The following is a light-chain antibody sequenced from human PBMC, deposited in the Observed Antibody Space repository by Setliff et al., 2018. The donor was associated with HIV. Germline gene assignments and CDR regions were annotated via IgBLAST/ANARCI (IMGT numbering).Light chain of an antibody. CDR3: SSYTFSSTPYV. J-gene: IGLJ1*01. Sequence: QSALTQPASVSGSPGQSITISCTGTSSDVGGSNYVSWYQQHPGKAPKLMIYEVSNRPSWVSNRFSGSKSGNTASLTISGLQAEDEADYYCSSYTFSSTPYVFGTWTKVTVL. CDR2: EVS. CDR1: SSDVGGSNY. V-gene: IGLV2-14*01.